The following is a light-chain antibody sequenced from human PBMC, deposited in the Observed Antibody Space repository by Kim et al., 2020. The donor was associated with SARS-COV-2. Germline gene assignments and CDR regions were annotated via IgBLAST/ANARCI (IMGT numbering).Light chain of an antibody. J-gene: IGLJ2*01. CDR1: KLGDKY. V-gene: IGLV3-1*01. Sequence: VSPGQTAYITCSGDKLGDKYACCYQQKPGQSPVLVIYQHNKRPSGIPERFSGSNSGNTATLTISGTQAMDEADYYCQAWDSSTVVFGGGTQLTVL. CDR2: QHN. CDR3: QAWDSSTVV.